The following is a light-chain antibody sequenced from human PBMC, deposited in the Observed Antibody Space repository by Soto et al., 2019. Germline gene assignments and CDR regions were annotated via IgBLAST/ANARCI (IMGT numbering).Light chain of an antibody. Sequence: QSVLTQPPSLSAAPGQKVTISGSGSSSNIGSNYVSWYQHLPETAPKLLIYENNKRPSGIPDRFSGSKSGTSATLGITGLQTGDEADYYCGTWDNSLRLWVFGGGTKVTVL. CDR3: GTWDNSLRLWV. J-gene: IGLJ3*02. CDR2: ENN. V-gene: IGLV1-51*02. CDR1: SSNIGSNY.